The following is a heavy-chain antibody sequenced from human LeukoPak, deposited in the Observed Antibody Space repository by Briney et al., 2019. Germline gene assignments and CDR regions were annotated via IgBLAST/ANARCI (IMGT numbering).Heavy chain of an antibody. CDR3: ARGSGIVWFGESYRQHNWFDP. V-gene: IGHV4-34*01. CDR2: INHSGST. J-gene: IGHJ5*02. CDR1: GGSFSGYY. Sequence: PSETLSLTCAVYGGSFSGYYWSWIRRPPGKGLEWIGEINHSGSTNYNPSLKSRVTISVDTSKNQFSLKLSSVTAADTAVYYCARGSGIVWFGESYRQHNWFDPWGQGTLVTVSS. D-gene: IGHD3-10*01.